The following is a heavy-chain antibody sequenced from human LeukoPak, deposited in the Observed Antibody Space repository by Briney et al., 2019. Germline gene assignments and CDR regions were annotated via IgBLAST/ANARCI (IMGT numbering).Heavy chain of an antibody. V-gene: IGHV3-30*18. J-gene: IGHJ4*02. D-gene: IGHD6-13*01. CDR1: GFTFSSYG. CDR3: AKLGLELQLAYFDY. Sequence: PGRSLRLSCAAAGFTFSSYGMHWVRQAPGKGLGWVAVISYDGGNILYADSVKGRFTISRDNSKNPLYLQMTRLRAEDTAVYSCAKLGLELQLAYFDYWGQGTLVTVSS. CDR2: ISYDGGNI.